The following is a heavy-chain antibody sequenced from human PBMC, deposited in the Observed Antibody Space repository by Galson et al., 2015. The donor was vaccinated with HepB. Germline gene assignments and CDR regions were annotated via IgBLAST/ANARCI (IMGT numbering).Heavy chain of an antibody. CDR2: ISGSGGST. D-gene: IGHD3-22*01. CDR3: AKDGIPGDTMIVVVTPPPYYFDY. J-gene: IGHJ4*02. Sequence: SLRLSCAASGFTFSSYAMSWVRQAPGKGLEWVSAISGSGGSTYYADSVKGRFTISRDNSKNTLYLQMNSLRAEDTAVYYCAKDGIPGDTMIVVVTPPPYYFDYWGQGTLVTVSS. V-gene: IGHV3-23*01. CDR1: GFTFSSYA.